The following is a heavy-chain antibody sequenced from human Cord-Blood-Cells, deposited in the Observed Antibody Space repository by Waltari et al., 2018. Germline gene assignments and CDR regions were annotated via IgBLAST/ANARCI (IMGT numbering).Heavy chain of an antibody. J-gene: IGHJ4*02. V-gene: IGHV4-59*08. D-gene: IGHD6-13*01. CDR3: ARLPLYSSSWYYFDY. CDR1: GGSISSYY. CDR2: IYYSGRT. Sequence: QVQLQESGPGLVKPSETLSLTCTVSGGSISSYYWSWIRQPPGKGLEWIGYIYYSGRTNYNPALKSRVTISVDTSRNQFALMLSSVTAADTAVYYCARLPLYSSSWYYFDYWGQGTLVTVSS.